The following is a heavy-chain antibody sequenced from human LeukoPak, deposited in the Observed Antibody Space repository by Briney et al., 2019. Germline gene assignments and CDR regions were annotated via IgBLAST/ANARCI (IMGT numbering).Heavy chain of an antibody. CDR3: TTDGTSDGLWY. D-gene: IGHD2-21*01. J-gene: IGHJ4*02. Sequence: GGSLRLSCAASGFIFSSAWMSWVRQAPGKGLEWVGRIKGNSDGGTTDYAAPVKGRFTISRDDSKDKLYLQLNSLKNEDTAVYYCTTDGTSDGLWYWGQGSLVSVCS. CDR2: IKGNSDGGTT. CDR1: GFIFSSAW. V-gene: IGHV3-15*01.